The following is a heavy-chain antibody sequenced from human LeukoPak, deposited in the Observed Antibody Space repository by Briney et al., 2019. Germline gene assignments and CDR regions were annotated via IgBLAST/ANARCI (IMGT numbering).Heavy chain of an antibody. CDR3: ATGGKFDFWSGYHIDN. V-gene: IGHV3-30*04. Sequence: GRSLRLSCEVSGFTFSSNARHWVRQAPGKGLEWVAVISYDGSNKNFADSVKGRFTVSRDNSKHTLYLHMNSLRSDDTAMYYCATGGKFDFWSGYHIDNWGQGTLVTVSS. CDR1: GFTFSSNA. J-gene: IGHJ4*02. CDR2: ISYDGSNK. D-gene: IGHD3-3*01.